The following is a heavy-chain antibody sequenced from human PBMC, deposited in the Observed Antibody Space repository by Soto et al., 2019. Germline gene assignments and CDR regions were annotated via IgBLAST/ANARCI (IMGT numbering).Heavy chain of an antibody. CDR2: FYCNDGK. V-gene: IGHV2-5*01. D-gene: IGHD1-1*01. CDR3: ARGMATIKVFVFDT. Sequence: SGPTLFNPTHALTLTCALSGVSLRTSLVCGVVIRRTPGKGLEFLALFYCNDGKHYSPSLKSRLTIPNDTSKNQAVLTMTNMDPVETETYYCARGMATIKVFVFDTWGQGTLVTVSS. CDR1: GVSLRTSLVC. J-gene: IGHJ4*03.